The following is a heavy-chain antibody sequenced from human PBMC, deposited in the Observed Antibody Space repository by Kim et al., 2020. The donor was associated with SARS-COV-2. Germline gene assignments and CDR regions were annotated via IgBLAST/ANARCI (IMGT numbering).Heavy chain of an antibody. CDR3: ASILGYCSSTSCYDGNDY. CDR2: ISSSSSYI. Sequence: GGSLRLSCAASGFTFSSYSMNWVRQAPGKGLEWVSSISSSSSYIYYADSVKGRFTISRDNAKNSLYLQMNSLRAEDTAVYYCASILGYCSSTSCYDGNDYWGQGTLVNVSS. D-gene: IGHD2-2*01. CDR1: GFTFSSYS. J-gene: IGHJ4*02. V-gene: IGHV3-21*01.